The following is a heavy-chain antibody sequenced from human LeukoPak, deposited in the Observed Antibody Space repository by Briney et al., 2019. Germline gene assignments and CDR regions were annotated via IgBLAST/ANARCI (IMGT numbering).Heavy chain of an antibody. D-gene: IGHD7-27*01. CDR1: GFTFSSYA. V-gene: IGHV3-23*01. CDR3: ARERDRLGIKGYVY. J-gene: IGHJ4*02. Sequence: GGSLRLSCAASGFTFSSYAMSWVRQAPGKGLEWVSAISGSGGSTYYADSVKGRFTISRDNAKNTLYLQMNSLRAEDTAVYYCARERDRLGIKGYVYWGQGTLVTVSS. CDR2: ISGSGGST.